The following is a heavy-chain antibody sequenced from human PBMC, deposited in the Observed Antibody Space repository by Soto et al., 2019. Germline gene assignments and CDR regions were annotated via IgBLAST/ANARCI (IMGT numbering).Heavy chain of an antibody. Sequence: VGSRRLSCAASGLSLSGGFIDCVRQAPGKGLEWVGRTKDKAYSYTTEYAASVKGRFTISRDDSRNSVFLQMSSLKTEDTAVYYFAWSESFDYWGQGTLVTVSS. CDR2: TKDKAYSYTT. CDR3: AWSESFDY. J-gene: IGHJ4*02. CDR1: GLSLSGGF. D-gene: IGHD2-8*02. V-gene: IGHV3-72*01.